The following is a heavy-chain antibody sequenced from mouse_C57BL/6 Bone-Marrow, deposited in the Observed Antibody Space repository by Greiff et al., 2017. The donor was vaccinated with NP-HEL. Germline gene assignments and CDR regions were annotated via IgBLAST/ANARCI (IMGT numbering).Heavy chain of an antibody. Sequence: EVQLVESGGGLVKPGGSLKLSCAASGFTFSSYAMSWVRQTPEKRLEWVATISDGSSYTYYPDNVKGRFTISRDNAKNNLYLQMSHLKSEDTAMYYCARVSVVAPMDYWGQGTSVTVSS. D-gene: IGHD1-1*01. CDR3: ARVSVVAPMDY. CDR2: ISDGSSYT. V-gene: IGHV5-4*01. CDR1: GFTFSSYA. J-gene: IGHJ4*01.